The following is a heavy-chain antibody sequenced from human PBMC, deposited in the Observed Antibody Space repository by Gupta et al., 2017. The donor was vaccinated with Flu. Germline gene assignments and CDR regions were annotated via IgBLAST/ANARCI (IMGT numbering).Heavy chain of an antibody. CDR1: TFSSYA. D-gene: IGHD2-2*01. Sequence: TFSSYAMSWVRQAPGKGLEWVSAISGSGGSTYYADSVKGRFTISRDNSKNTLYLQMNSLRAEDTAVYYCATQTGAVVVPAASYWGQGTLVT. J-gene: IGHJ4*02. V-gene: IGHV3-23*01. CDR3: ATQTGAVVVPAASY. CDR2: ISGSGGST.